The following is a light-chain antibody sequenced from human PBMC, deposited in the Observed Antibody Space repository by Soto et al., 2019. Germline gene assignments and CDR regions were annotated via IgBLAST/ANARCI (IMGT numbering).Light chain of an antibody. CDR3: LQDHDYPRT. J-gene: IGKJ1*01. CDR1: QDISKD. Sequence: AIQMTQSPTSLSASVGDRVIITCRASQDISKDLGWYQQKTRKAPKFLIYSATSTKSGVTSTFSGSRFGTDFTLSISCLLPEDFATYYCLQDHDYPRTFGQGTKVDIK. V-gene: IGKV1-6*01. CDR2: SAT.